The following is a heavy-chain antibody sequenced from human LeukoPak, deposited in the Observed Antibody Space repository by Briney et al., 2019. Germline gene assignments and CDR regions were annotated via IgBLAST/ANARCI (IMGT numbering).Heavy chain of an antibody. J-gene: IGHJ4*02. CDR2: IYYSGST. CDR3: ARQYGGYNGNFDY. Sequence: SETLSLTCTVSGGSISSGSYYWGWIRQPPGKGLEWIGSIYYSGSTYYNPSLKSRVTISVDTSKNQFSPKLSSVTAADTAVYYCARQYGGYNGNFDYWGQGTLVTVSS. CDR1: GGSISSGSYY. V-gene: IGHV4-39*01. D-gene: IGHD5-12*01.